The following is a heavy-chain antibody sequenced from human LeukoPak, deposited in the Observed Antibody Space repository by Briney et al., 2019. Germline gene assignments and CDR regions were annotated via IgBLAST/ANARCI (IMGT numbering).Heavy chain of an antibody. CDR3: ARDHGDYGDY. CDR1: GFTYSSYE. D-gene: IGHD4-17*01. V-gene: IGHV3-48*03. Sequence: GGSLRLSCAASGFTYSSYEMNWVRQAPGKGLEWVSYISSSGSTIYYADSVKGRFTISRDNAKNSLYLQMNSLRAEDTAVYYCARDHGDYGDYWGQGTLVTVSS. J-gene: IGHJ4*02. CDR2: ISSSGSTI.